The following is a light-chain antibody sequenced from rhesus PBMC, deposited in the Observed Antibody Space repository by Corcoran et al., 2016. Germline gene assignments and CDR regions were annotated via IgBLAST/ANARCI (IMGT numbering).Light chain of an antibody. J-gene: IGLJ1*01. CDR1: SSDIGRYNY. V-gene: IGLV2-32*02. Sequence: QAALTQPRSVSGSPGQSVTISCTGTSSDIGRYNYVSWYQLVPGTAPKLIIYEVSQRPSGVSGRFSGSKSGDTASLTIPGLQAGDAADYYCCSYAGSNTYAFGDGPRLSVL. CDR2: EVS. CDR3: CSYAGSNTYA.